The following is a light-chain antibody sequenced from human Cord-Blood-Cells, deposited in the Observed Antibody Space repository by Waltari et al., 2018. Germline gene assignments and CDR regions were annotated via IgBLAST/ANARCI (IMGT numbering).Light chain of an antibody. CDR2: AAS. Sequence: DIQMTQSPSSLSASVGDRSTITCRASQSISSYLNWYHQKPGKAPKLLIYAASSLQIGVPSRFSGSGSGTDFTLTISSLQPEDFATYYCQQSYSTPPYTFGQGTKLEIK. V-gene: IGKV1-39*01. CDR3: QQSYSTPPYT. CDR1: QSISSY. J-gene: IGKJ2*01.